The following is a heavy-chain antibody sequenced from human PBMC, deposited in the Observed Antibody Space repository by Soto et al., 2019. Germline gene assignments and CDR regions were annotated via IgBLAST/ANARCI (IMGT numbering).Heavy chain of an antibody. CDR3: AKDTPYCSGGSCYSGGMDV. Sequence: EVQLVESGGVVVQPGGSLRLSCAASGFTFDDYAMHWVRQAPGKGLEWVSLISWDGGSTYYADSVKGRFTISRDNIKNYLNLQMNSLRAEDTALYYCAKDTPYCSGGSCYSGGMDVWGQGTTVTVSS. J-gene: IGHJ6*02. D-gene: IGHD2-15*01. CDR2: ISWDGGST. V-gene: IGHV3-43D*04. CDR1: GFTFDDYA.